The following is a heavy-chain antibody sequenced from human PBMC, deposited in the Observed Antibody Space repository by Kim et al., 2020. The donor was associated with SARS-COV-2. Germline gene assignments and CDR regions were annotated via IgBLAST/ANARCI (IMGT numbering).Heavy chain of an antibody. Sequence: SETLSLTCTVSGGSISSSSYYWGWIRQPPGKGLEWIGSIYYSGSTYYNPSLKSRVTISVDTSKNQFSLKLSSVTAADTAVYYCARHIGMGGNWYFDLWGRGTLVTVSS. CDR1: GGSISSSSYY. CDR3: ARHIGMGGNWYFDL. D-gene: IGHD3-16*01. V-gene: IGHV4-39*01. J-gene: IGHJ2*01. CDR2: IYYSGST.